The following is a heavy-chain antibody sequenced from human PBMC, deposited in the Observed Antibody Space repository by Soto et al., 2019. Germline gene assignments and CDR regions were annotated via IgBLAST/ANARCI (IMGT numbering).Heavy chain of an antibody. CDR1: GYTFTSYD. D-gene: IGHD2-2*01. J-gene: IGHJ4*02. CDR2: MNPNSGNT. Sequence: ASVKVSCKASGYTFTSYDINWVRQATGQGLEWMGWMNPNSGNTGYAQKFQGRVTMTRNTSISTAYMELSSLRSEDTAVYYCARKSPEEYHLDYWGQGTLVTVPS. V-gene: IGHV1-8*01. CDR3: ARKSPEEYHLDY.